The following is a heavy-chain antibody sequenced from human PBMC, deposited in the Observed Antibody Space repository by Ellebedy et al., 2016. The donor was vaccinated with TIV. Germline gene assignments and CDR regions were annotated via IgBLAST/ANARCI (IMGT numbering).Heavy chain of an antibody. CDR2: ISGSGGST. J-gene: IGHJ4*02. CDR1: GFTFSSYA. V-gene: IGHV3-23*01. Sequence: GGSLRLSXAASGFTFSSYAMSWVRQAPGKGLEWVSAISGSGGSTYYADSVKGRFTISRDNSKNTLYLQMNSLRAEDTAVYYCAKGGDIVVVPAAPFDYWGQGTLVTVSS. D-gene: IGHD2-2*01. CDR3: AKGGDIVVVPAAPFDY.